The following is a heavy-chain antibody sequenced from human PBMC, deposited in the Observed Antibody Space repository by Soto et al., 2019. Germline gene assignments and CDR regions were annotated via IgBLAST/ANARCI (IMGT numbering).Heavy chain of an antibody. J-gene: IGHJ5*02. CDR2: ISAYNGNT. CDR3: ASDLNSYAPRGWFDP. CDR1: GYTFTSYG. V-gene: IGHV1-18*01. D-gene: IGHD5-18*01. Sequence: ASVKPSCKASGYTFTSYGISWVRQAPGQGLEWMGWISAYNGNTNYAQKLQGRVTMTTDTSTSTAYMELRSLRSDDTAVYYCASDLNSYAPRGWFDPWGQGTLVTVSS.